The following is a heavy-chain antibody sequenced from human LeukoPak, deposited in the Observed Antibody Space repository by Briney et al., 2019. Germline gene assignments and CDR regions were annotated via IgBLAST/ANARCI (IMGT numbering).Heavy chain of an antibody. V-gene: IGHV1-24*01. CDR1: GYTLTELS. CDR2: FDPEEGET. D-gene: IGHD3-16*02. Sequence: ASVKVSCKVSGYTLTELSMHWVRQAPGKGLEWMGGFDPEEGETIYAQKFQGRVTMTEDTSADTAYMELSSLRSEDTAVYYCATGTGLYDYVWGSYRQYYFDYWGQGTLVTVSS. CDR3: ATGTGLYDYVWGSYRQYYFDY. J-gene: IGHJ4*02.